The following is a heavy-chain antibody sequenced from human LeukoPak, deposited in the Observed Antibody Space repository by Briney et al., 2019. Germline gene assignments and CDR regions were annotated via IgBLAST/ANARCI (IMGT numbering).Heavy chain of an antibody. D-gene: IGHD1-7*01. CDR3: ARESNWNYGGSSFDY. Sequence: ASVKVSCKASGYTFTSYGISWVRQAPGQGLEWMGWISAYNGNTNYAQKLQGRVTMTTDTSTSTAYMELRSLRSDDTAVYYCARESNWNYGGSSFDYWGQGTLVTVSS. CDR2: ISAYNGNT. CDR1: GYTFTSYG. J-gene: IGHJ4*02. V-gene: IGHV1-18*01.